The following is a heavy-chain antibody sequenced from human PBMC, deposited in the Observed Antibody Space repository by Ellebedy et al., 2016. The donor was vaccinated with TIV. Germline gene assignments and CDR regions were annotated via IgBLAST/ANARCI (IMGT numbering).Heavy chain of an antibody. V-gene: IGHV4-59*01. CDR3: AKETTGDAFDI. CDR1: GGSFSGYY. Sequence: MPSETLSLTCAVYGGSFSGYYWSWIRQPPGKGLEWIGYIYYSGSTNYNPSLKSRVTISVDTSKNQFSLKLSSVTAADTAVYYCAKETTGDAFDIWGQGTMVTVSS. J-gene: IGHJ3*02. CDR2: IYYSGST. D-gene: IGHD1-1*01.